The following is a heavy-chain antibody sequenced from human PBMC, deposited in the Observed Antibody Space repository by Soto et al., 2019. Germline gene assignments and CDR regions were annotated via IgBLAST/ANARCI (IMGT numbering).Heavy chain of an antibody. J-gene: IGHJ6*02. Sequence: PGGSLRLSCAASGFTFSSYAMSWVRQAPGKGLEWASAISGSGGSTYYADSVKGRFTISRDNSKNTLHLQMNSLRAEDTAVYYCAKHAQAYYYGMDVWGQGTTVTVSS. CDR2: ISGSGGST. V-gene: IGHV3-23*01. CDR3: AKHAQAYYYGMDV. CDR1: GFTFSSYA.